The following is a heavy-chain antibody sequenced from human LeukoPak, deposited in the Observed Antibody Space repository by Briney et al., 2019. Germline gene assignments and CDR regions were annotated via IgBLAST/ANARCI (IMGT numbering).Heavy chain of an antibody. Sequence: TGGSLRLSCAASGFTFSSYEMNWVRQAPGKGLEWVSYISSSGSTIYYADSVKGRFTISRDNAKNSLYLQMNSLRAEDTAVYYCARDKEYLVGATWCDYWGQGTLVTVSS. V-gene: IGHV3-48*03. CDR1: GFTFSSYE. CDR3: ARDKEYLVGATWCDY. CDR2: ISSSGSTI. J-gene: IGHJ4*02. D-gene: IGHD1-26*01.